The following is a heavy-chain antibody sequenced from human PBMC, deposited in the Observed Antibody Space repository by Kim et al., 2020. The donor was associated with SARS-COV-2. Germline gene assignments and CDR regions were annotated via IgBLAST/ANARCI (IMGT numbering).Heavy chain of an antibody. V-gene: IGHV1-69*13. J-gene: IGHJ3*02. CDR3: ARTTLTIFGVVIQGGWSAFDI. CDR1: GGTFSSYA. CDR2: IIPIFGTA. Sequence: SVKVSCKASGGTFSSYAISWVRQAPGQGLEWMGGIIPIFGTANYAQKFQGRVTITADESTSTAYMELSSLRSEDTAVYYCARTTLTIFGVVIQGGWSAFDIWGQGTMVTVSS. D-gene: IGHD3-3*01.